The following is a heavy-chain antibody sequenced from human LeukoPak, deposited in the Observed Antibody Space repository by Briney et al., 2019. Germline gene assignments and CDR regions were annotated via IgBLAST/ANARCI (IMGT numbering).Heavy chain of an antibody. CDR3: ARVLPTPGVSSTSCYDY. CDR1: GGSISSSSYY. J-gene: IGHJ4*02. V-gene: IGHV4-39*07. D-gene: IGHD2-2*01. Sequence: SETLSLTCTVSGGSISSSSYYWSWIRQPPGKGLEWTGEINHSGSTNYNPSLKSRVTISVDTSKNQFSLKLSSVTAADTAVYYCARVLPTPGVSSTSCYDYWGQGTLVTVSS. CDR2: INHSGST.